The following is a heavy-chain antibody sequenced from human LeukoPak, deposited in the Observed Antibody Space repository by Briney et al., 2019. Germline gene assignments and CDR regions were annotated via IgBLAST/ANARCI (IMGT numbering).Heavy chain of an antibody. V-gene: IGHV3-30*02. D-gene: IGHD2-8*01. CDR3: AKDRCSNGIGCYYYYMDV. CDR2: ILYDGSNE. CDR1: GITFSSYG. Sequence: GGSLRLSCVASGITFSSYGMHWVRQAPGKGLEWVAYILYDGSNEQYADSVKGRFSISRDGSKNILYLQMNSLRAEDTAVYYCAKDRCSNGIGCYYYYMDVWGKGTTVTISS. J-gene: IGHJ6*03.